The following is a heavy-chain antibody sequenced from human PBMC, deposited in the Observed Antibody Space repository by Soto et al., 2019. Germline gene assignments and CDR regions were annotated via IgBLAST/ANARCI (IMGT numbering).Heavy chain of an antibody. CDR3: ARECSGGSCSGSFDV. Sequence: GGSLRLSCAASGFSFSSYRMNWVRQAPGKGLEWVSYISSTSSTIYYADSVKGRFTISRDNAKNSLYLQMNSLRDEYTAVYYCARECSGGSCSGSFDVWGQVTMVTVSS. V-gene: IGHV3-48*02. J-gene: IGHJ3*01. D-gene: IGHD2-15*01. CDR1: GFSFSSYR. CDR2: ISSTSSTI.